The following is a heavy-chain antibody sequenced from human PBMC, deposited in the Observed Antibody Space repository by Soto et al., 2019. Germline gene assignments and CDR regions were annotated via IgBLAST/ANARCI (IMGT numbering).Heavy chain of an antibody. CDR1: GGTFSSYA. Sequence: QVQLVQSGAEVKKPGSSVKVSCKASGGTFSSYAISWVRQAPGQGLEWMGGIIPIFGTANYAQKFQGRVTITADESTSTAYMELSSLRSEDTAVYYCAHKVEMATITSLGAFDIWGQGTMVTVSS. CDR3: AHKVEMATITSLGAFDI. D-gene: IGHD5-12*01. CDR2: IIPIFGTA. V-gene: IGHV1-69*01. J-gene: IGHJ3*02.